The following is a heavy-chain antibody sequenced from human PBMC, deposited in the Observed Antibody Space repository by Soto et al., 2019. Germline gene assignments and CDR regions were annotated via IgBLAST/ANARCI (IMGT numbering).Heavy chain of an antibody. J-gene: IGHJ6*03. CDR1: GFTLSTFA. Sequence: EVHLLESGGGLVEPGGSLRLSCAASGFTLSTFAMTWVRQAPGKGLEWVSSLSGSGGSTYYADSVKGRFTISRDTSKNPLHLQMTSLSAEDTAMYSCAKGVYCKSHTCYVAYDYYMDVWGKGTTVIVS. D-gene: IGHD2-2*01. CDR3: AKGVYCKSHTCYVAYDYYMDV. CDR2: LSGSGGST. V-gene: IGHV3-23*01.